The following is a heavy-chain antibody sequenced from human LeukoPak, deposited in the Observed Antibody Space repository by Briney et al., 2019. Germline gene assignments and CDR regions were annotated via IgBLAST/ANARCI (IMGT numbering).Heavy chain of an antibody. CDR2: INWNGGST. Sequence: LPGGSLRLSCAASGFTFDDYGMSWVRQAPGKGLEWVSGINWNGGSTGYADSVKGRFTISRDNAKNSLYLQMNSLRAEDTALYHCARVPYYYGWGIYTSVKIYYFDYGGQGTLVTVS. D-gene: IGHD3-10*01. CDR1: GFTFDDYG. J-gene: IGHJ4*02. V-gene: IGHV3-20*01. CDR3: ARVPYYYGWGIYTSVKIYYFDY.